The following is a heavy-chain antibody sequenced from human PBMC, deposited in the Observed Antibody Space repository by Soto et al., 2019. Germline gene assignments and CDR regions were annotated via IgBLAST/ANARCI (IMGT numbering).Heavy chain of an antibody. Sequence: KPSETLSLTCTVTGDSISNRSYYWGWIRQPPGKGLEWIGSIYYSGSTYYNPSLKSRVTISVDTSKNQFSLKLSSVTAADTAVYYCARLMVTTNLYYYYGMDVWGQGTTVTVSS. CDR3: ARLMVTTNLYYYYGMDV. CDR1: GDSISNRSYY. V-gene: IGHV4-39*01. D-gene: IGHD4-17*01. CDR2: IYYSGST. J-gene: IGHJ6*02.